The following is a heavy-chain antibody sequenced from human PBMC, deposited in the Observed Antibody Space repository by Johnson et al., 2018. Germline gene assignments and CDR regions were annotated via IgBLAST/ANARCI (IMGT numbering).Heavy chain of an antibody. CDR3: AAMSDSINLFGWDV. CDR2: IKQDGSEK. J-gene: IGHJ6*04. CDR1: GFSFSAYW. V-gene: IGHV3-7*01. D-gene: IGHD3-10*01. Sequence: VQLVQSGGDLVQPGGSLRLSCEASGFSFSAYWMSWVRQAPGKGLEWVANIKQDGSEKYYLGSVKGRFTISRDNAKNSLYLQMSSLSAEDTGSYYLAAMSDSINLFGWDVWGKGTTVAVSS.